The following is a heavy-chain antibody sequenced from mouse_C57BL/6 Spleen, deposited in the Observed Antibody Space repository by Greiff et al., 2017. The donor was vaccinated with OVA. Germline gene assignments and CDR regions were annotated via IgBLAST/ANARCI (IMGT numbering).Heavy chain of an antibody. V-gene: IGHV1-54*01. CDR3: ARKSTLVAMDY. CDR2: INPGSGGT. J-gene: IGHJ4*01. CDR1: GYAFTNYL. Sequence: QVQLQQSGAELVRPGTSVKVSCKASGYAFTNYLIEWVKQRPGQGLEWIGVINPGSGGTNYNEKFKGKATLTADKSSSTAYMQLSSLTSEDSAVYFCARKSTLVAMDYWGQGTSVTVSS. D-gene: IGHD5-1*01.